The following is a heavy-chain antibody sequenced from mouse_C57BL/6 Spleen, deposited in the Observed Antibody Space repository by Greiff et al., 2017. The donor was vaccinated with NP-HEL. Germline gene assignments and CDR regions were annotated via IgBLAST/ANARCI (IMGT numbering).Heavy chain of an antibody. CDR2: INPNNGGT. CDR3: ARGTTVFDY. J-gene: IGHJ2*01. V-gene: IGHV1-26*01. Sequence: VQLQQSGPELVKPGASVKISCKASGYTFTDYYMNWVKQSHGKSLEWIGDINPNNGGTSYNQKFKDKATLTVDKSSSTAYMQLSSLTSEDSAVYYCARGTTVFDYWGQGTTLTVSS. CDR1: GYTFTDYY. D-gene: IGHD1-1*01.